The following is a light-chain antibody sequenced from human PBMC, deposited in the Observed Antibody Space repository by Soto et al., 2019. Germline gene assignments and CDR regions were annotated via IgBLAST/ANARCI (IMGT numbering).Light chain of an antibody. CDR1: QSVGTY. CDR3: QHRSIG. Sequence: EIVLTQSPDTLSLSPGERATLSCRASQSVGTYLVWYQQKPGQAPRLLIYGASNRATGIPARFSGSGSGTDFTLTISSLEPEDFAVYYCQHRSIGFGQGTKLEIK. CDR2: GAS. J-gene: IGKJ2*01. V-gene: IGKV3-11*01.